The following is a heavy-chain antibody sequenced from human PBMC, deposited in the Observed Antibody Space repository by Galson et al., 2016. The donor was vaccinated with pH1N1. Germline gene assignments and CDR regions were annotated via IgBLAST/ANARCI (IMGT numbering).Heavy chain of an antibody. CDR1: GFTFDDYG. CDR2: INWNGGNT. V-gene: IGHV3-20*04. Sequence: SPRLSCAASGFTFDDYGMIWVRQRLGKGLEWVSAINWNGGNTGYADSVKGRFTISRDDAKNSLFLQMNSLRAEDTALYYCARNYYGSGNYYKPVGFYYMDVWGKGTTVTVSS. J-gene: IGHJ6*03. CDR3: ARNYYGSGNYYKPVGFYYMDV. D-gene: IGHD3-10*01.